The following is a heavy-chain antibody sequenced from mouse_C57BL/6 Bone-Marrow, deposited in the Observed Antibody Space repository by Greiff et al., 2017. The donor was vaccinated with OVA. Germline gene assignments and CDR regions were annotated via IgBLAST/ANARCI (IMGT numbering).Heavy chain of an antibody. CDR1: GYTFTNYW. CDR3: ARGNYDYDYAMDY. V-gene: IGHV1-63*01. CDR2: IYPGGGYT. Sequence: QVQLKESGAELVRPGTSVKMSCKASGYTFTNYWIGWAKQRPGHGLEWIGDIYPGGGYTNSNEKFKGKATLTADKSSSTAYMQVSSLTSEDSAIYYCARGNYDYDYAMDYWGQGTSVTVSS. D-gene: IGHD2-4*01. J-gene: IGHJ4*01.